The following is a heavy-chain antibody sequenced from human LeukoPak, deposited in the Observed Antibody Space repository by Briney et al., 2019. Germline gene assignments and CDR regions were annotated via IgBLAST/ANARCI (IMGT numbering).Heavy chain of an antibody. CDR1: GFIIRSYA. J-gene: IGHJ4*02. CDR2: FSRSGVTT. Sequence: PGGSLRLSCAASGFIIRSYAMSWVPRAPGKGLEWVSAFSRSGVTTSYPDSVKGRFTISRDNSKNTLYLQMNSLRAEDTAVYYCAKDFSRWQWQGVFDYWGQGILVTVTS. V-gene: IGHV3-23*01. CDR3: AKDFSRWQWQGVFDY. D-gene: IGHD6-19*01.